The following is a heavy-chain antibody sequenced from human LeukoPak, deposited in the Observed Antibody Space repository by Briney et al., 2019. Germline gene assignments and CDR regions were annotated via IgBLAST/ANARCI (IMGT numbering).Heavy chain of an antibody. V-gene: IGHV3-21*01. J-gene: IGHJ4*02. CDR1: GFTFSSYS. CDR3: ARDLKYSGYDSDY. D-gene: IGHD5-12*01. CDR2: ISSSSSYI. Sequence: GGSLRLSCAVSGFTFSSYSMSWVRQAPGKGLEWVSSISSSSSYIYYADSVKGRFTISRDNAKNSLYLQMNSMRAEDTAVYYCARDLKYSGYDSDYWGQGTLVTVSS.